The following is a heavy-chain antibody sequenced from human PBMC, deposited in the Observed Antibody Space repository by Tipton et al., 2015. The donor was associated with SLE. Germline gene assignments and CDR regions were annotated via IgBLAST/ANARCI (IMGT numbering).Heavy chain of an antibody. CDR1: GGSISSSSYY. V-gene: IGHV4-39*07. CDR2: IYYSGST. J-gene: IGHJ2*01. Sequence: TLSLTCTVSGGSISSSSYYWGWIRQPPGKGLEWIGSIYYSGSTYYNPSLKSRVTISVDTSKNQFSLKLSSVTAADTSVYYCAREPMEVRELFDLWGRCTLVTVSS. D-gene: IGHD3-10*01. CDR3: AREPMEVRELFDL.